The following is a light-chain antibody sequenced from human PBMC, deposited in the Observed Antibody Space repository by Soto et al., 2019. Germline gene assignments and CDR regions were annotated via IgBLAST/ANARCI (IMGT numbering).Light chain of an antibody. CDR2: AAS. CDR3: QQGYTTPRT. Sequence: DIQMTQSPSSLSASVGDRVSITCLTSDIISNYLNWYEQKSGEAPRLLIYAASTFQSGVPSRFIGIVSLTEFTITITSLQTADFATYYCQQGYTTPRTFGQGTKVEI. V-gene: IGKV1-39*01. J-gene: IGKJ2*02. CDR1: DIISNY.